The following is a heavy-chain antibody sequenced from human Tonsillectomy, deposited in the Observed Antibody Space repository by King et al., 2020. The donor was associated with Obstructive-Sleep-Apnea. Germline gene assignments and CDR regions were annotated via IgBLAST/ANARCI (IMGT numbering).Heavy chain of an antibody. CDR2: IWYDGSNK. D-gene: IGHD4-17*01. Sequence: VQLVESGGGVVQPGRSLRLSCAASGFTFSSYGMHWVRQAPGKGLEWVAVIWYDGSNKYYADSGKGRFTITRDNSKNTLYLQMNSLRAEDTAVYYCAKERDYGDYVAGRFDPWGQGTLVTVSS. V-gene: IGHV3-33*06. CDR3: AKERDYGDYVAGRFDP. J-gene: IGHJ5*02. CDR1: GFTFSSYG.